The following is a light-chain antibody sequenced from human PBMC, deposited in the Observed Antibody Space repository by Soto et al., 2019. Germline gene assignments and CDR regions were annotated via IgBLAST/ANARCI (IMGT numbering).Light chain of an antibody. CDR1: HDIRCA. Sequence: AIQLNQYPYSLSASVGDRVPITYRASHDIRCALAWYQQKPGNAPKIRIYDVSTVESGVPSRFSGSSSGPDFTLNISSLQPVDLATYASKHFKSYPITFGQGTRLDIK. V-gene: IGKV1-13*02. CDR3: KHFKSYPIT. J-gene: IGKJ5*01. CDR2: DVS.